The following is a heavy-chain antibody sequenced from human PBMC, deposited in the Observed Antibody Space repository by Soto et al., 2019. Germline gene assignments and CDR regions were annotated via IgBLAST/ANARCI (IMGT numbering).Heavy chain of an antibody. CDR2: VYYGGRS. Sequence: PSETLSLTCTVSSAPVSSTTYTWGWIRQPPGKGLEWVASVYYGGRSYYNPTLNSRVTISVDTSKNQFSLKMTSVTAADTAVYYCARGSSGPLGYCSGDSCSKGMDVWGQGTTVTVSS. D-gene: IGHD2-15*01. CDR3: ARGSSGPLGYCSGDSCSKGMDV. CDR1: SAPVSSTTYT. J-gene: IGHJ6*02. V-gene: IGHV4-39*01.